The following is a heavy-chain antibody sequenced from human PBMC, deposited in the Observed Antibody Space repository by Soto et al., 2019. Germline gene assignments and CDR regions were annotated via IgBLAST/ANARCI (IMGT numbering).Heavy chain of an antibody. CDR1: GGSFSGYY. D-gene: IGHD2-2*01. J-gene: IGHJ4*02. V-gene: IGHV4-34*01. CDR3: ARGRDIVVAAVHLDY. CDR2: INHSGST. Sequence: QVQLQQWGAGLLKPSETLSLTCAVYGGSFSGYYWSWIRQPPGKGLEWIGEINHSGSTNYNPSLKSRVTISVDTSKNQFSLKLSSVTAADTAVYYCARGRDIVVAAVHLDYWGQGTLVTVSS.